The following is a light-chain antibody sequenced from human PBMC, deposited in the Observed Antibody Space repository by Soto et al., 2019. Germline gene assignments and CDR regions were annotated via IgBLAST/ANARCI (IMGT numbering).Light chain of an antibody. CDR2: DAS. V-gene: IGKV3-11*01. J-gene: IGKJ4*01. CDR3: QQRSNWPLT. CDR1: QSVSSS. Sequence: DIVLTQSPATLSLSPGERATLSCRASQSVSSSLAWYQQKHGQTPRLLIYDASNRATGIPARFNGSGSGTDFTLTVSSLEPEDFAVYYCQQRSNWPLTFGGGTKVEIK.